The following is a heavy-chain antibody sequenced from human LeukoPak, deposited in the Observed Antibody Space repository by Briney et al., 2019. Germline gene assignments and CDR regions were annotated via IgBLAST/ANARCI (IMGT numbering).Heavy chain of an antibody. J-gene: IGHJ6*02. CDR3: AQERASYSSGWYTPDYGMDV. D-gene: IGHD6-19*01. V-gene: IGHV6-1*01. CDR2: TYYRSKWYN. CDR1: GDSVSSNSAA. Sequence: SQTLSLTCAISGDSVSSNSAAWNWIRQSPSRGFEWLGRTYYRSKWYNDYAVSVKSRITINPDTSKNQFSLQLNSVTPEDTAVYYCAQERASYSSGWYTPDYGMDVWGQGTTVTVSS.